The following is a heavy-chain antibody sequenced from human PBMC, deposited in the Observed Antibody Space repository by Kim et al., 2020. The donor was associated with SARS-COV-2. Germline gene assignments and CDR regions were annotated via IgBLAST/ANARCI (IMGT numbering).Heavy chain of an antibody. V-gene: IGHV7-4-1*02. J-gene: IGHJ4*02. CDR2: NP. D-gene: IGHD2-21*01. CDR3: ARDHYSPHDY. Sequence: NPTYAQGFTGRFVFSLDTSVSTAYLQISSLKAEDTAVYYCARDHYSPHDYWGQGTLVTVSS.